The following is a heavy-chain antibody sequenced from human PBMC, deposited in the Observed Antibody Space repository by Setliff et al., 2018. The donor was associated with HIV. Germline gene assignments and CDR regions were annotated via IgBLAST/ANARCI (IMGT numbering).Heavy chain of an antibody. J-gene: IGHJ4*02. V-gene: IGHV4-59*01. CDR1: GDPISTYY. Sequence: LSLTCTVSGDPISTYYWSWVRKPPGKGLEWIGYVYYSGSTSYSPSLRGRVTMSVDPSKNQFSLKLNSVTAADTAVFYCARHRVITGSFDSWSQGTLVTVSS. D-gene: IGHD1-20*01. CDR3: ARHRVITGSFDS. CDR2: VYYSGST.